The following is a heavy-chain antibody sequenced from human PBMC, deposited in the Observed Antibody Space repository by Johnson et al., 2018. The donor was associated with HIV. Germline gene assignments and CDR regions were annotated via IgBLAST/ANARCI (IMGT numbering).Heavy chain of an antibody. CDR1: GFTFDDYG. Sequence: QVYLVESGGGVVRPGGSLRLSCVASGFTFDDYGMTWVRQAPGKGLEWVALISYDGSNKYYADSVKGRFTISRDNSKNTLYLQMNSLRAEDRSVYYCARGREGGTYQGGAFDIWGQGTMVIVSS. D-gene: IGHD1-26*01. V-gene: IGHV3-30*03. CDR2: ISYDGSNK. CDR3: ARGREGGTYQGGAFDI. J-gene: IGHJ3*02.